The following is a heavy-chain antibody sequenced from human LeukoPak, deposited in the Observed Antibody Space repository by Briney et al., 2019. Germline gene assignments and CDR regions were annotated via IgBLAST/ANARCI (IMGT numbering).Heavy chain of an antibody. Sequence: GGSLRLSCAASGFTFSSYAMSWVRQGPGKGLEWGSAISGSGGSTYYADSVKGRFTISRDNSKNTLYLQMNSLRAEDTAVYYCAKGLLWFGEPDTAFDIWGQGTMVTVSS. D-gene: IGHD3-10*01. CDR1: GFTFSSYA. J-gene: IGHJ3*02. CDR3: AKGLLWFGEPDTAFDI. V-gene: IGHV3-23*01. CDR2: ISGSGGST.